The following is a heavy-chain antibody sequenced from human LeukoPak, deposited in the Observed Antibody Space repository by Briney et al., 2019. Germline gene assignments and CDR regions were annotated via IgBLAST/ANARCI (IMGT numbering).Heavy chain of an antibody. Sequence: SSETLSLTCTVSGGSISSSSYYWGWIRQPPGKGLEWIGYIYYSGSTNYNPSLKSRVTISVDTSKNQFSLKLSSVTAADTAVYYCARLGDSSSWFGNGDAFDIWGQGTMVTVSS. V-gene: IGHV4-61*05. CDR2: IYYSGST. CDR3: ARLGDSSSWFGNGDAFDI. D-gene: IGHD6-13*01. CDR1: GGSISSSSYY. J-gene: IGHJ3*02.